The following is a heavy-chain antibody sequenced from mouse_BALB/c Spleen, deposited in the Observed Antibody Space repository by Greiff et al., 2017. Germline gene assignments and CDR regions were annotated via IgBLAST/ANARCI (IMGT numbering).Heavy chain of an antibody. D-gene: IGHD1-1*01. V-gene: IGHV10-1*02. CDR1: GFTFNTYA. J-gene: IGHJ2*01. Sequence: EVQLVESGGGLVQPKGSLKLSCAASGFTFNTYAMNWVRQAPGKGLEWVARIRSKSNNYATYYADSVKDRFTISRDDSQSMLYLQMNNLKTEDTAMYYCVRSSSFFDYWGQGTTLTVSS. CDR2: IRSKSNNYAT. CDR3: VRSSSFFDY.